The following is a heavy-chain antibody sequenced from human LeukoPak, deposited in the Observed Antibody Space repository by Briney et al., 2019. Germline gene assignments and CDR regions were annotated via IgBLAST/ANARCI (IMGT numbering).Heavy chain of an antibody. V-gene: IGHV3-23*01. D-gene: IGHD2-21*02. J-gene: IGHJ4*02. CDR1: GFTFSSYT. CDR2: IRGSGTST. CDR3: AKDTCGADCYSHYDH. Sequence: GGSLRLSCAAFGFTFSSYTLSWVRQAPGKGLEWISAIRGSGTSTYYAASVKGRFTISRDNSRNTLYLQMNSLRAEDTAVYYRAKDTCGADCYSHYDHWGQGTLVTVSS.